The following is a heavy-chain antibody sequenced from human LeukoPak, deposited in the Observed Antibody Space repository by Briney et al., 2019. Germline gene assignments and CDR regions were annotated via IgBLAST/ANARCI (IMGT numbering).Heavy chain of an antibody. D-gene: IGHD1-14*01. CDR1: GGSVSSDY. Sequence: PSETLFLTCTVYGGSVSSDYWTWIRQAPGKGLEWIGYIFSRGNTEYHPSLKSRATISVDTSKNQCSLTLNSVTAADTAVYYCARHLLRTSTSFDYWDQGNLVTVSS. J-gene: IGHJ4*02. CDR2: IFSRGNT. V-gene: IGHV4-59*02. CDR3: ARHLLRTSTSFDY.